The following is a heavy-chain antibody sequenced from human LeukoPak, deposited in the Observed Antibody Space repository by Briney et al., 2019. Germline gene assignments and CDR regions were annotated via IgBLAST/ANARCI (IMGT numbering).Heavy chain of an antibody. V-gene: IGHV1-69*13. CDR1: GGTFSSYA. D-gene: IGHD2-2*01. Sequence: ASVNVSCKASGGTFSSYAISWVRQAPGQGLEWMGGIIPIFGTANYAQKFQGRVTITADESTSTAYKELSSLRSEDTAVYYCAREYCSSTSCSGGWWFDPWGQGILVTVSS. CDR2: IIPIFGTA. J-gene: IGHJ5*02. CDR3: AREYCSSTSCSGGWWFDP.